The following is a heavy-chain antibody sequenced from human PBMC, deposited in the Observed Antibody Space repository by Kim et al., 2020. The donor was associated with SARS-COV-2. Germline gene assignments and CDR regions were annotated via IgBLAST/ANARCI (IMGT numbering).Heavy chain of an antibody. CDR2: INDDGGQR. CDR3: ARDVRGRSSY. J-gene: IGHJ4*02. V-gene: IGHV3-7*03. CDR1: GFTFSSFW. D-gene: IGHD3-10*02. Sequence: GGSLRLSCAASGFTFSSFWMTWVRQAPGKGLEWVASINDDGGQRYYVDSVKGRFTISGYKSKNSLFLQMNILRAEDTALYYCARDVRGRSSYWGQGTLVTVSS.